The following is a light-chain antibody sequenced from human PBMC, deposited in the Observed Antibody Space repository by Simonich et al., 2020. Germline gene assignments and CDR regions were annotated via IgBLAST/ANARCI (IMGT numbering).Light chain of an antibody. CDR1: SSNIGSNP. CDR3: AAWDDSLNGWV. J-gene: IGLJ3*02. V-gene: IGLV1-44*01. Sequence: QSALTQPPSASGTPGQRVTISCSGSSSNIGSNPVNWYQQLPGTAPKLLIYRNNQRPSGVPDRFSGSKSGASAPLAIRGLQSEDEADYYCAAWDDSLNGWVFGGGTKLTVL. CDR2: RNN.